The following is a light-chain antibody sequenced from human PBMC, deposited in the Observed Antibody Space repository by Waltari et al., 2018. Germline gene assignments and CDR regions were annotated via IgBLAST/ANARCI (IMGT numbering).Light chain of an antibody. Sequence: QSALTQPASVSGSTGQSITISCTGSSNDVGTYNNVPWYQQHPGKAPKLMIFEVRHRPSGVSNRFSGSKSGNKASLTISGLQTEDEADYYCTSYTTSSTLVFCGGTKVTVL. J-gene: IGLJ2*01. CDR2: EVR. V-gene: IGLV2-14*01. CDR1: SNDVGTYNN. CDR3: TSYTTSSTLV.